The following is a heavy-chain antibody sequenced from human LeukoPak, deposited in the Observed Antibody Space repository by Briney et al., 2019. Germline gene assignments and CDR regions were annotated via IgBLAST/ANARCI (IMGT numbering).Heavy chain of an antibody. J-gene: IGHJ4*02. V-gene: IGHV1-69*05. CDR2: IIPIFGTA. D-gene: IGHD1-26*01. CDR3: ARSMGSLDYFDY. Sequence: SVKVTCKASGGTFSSYAISWVRQAPGQGLEWMGGIIPIFGTANYAQKFQGRVTITTDESTSTAYMELSSLRSEDTAVYYCARSMGSLDYFDYWGQGTLVTVSS. CDR1: GGTFSSYA.